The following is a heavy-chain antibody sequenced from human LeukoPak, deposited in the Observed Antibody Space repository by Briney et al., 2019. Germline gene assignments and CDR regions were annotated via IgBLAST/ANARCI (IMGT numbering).Heavy chain of an antibody. V-gene: IGHV4-39*01. CDR2: IYFSGVT. CDR3: ARRAVPASPGMYYFDY. D-gene: IGHD2-2*01. Sequence: SETLSLTCTVSGDPISSSGYYWGWIRQPPGKGLEWIGSIYFSGVTNYNPSLTSRVTVSVDTSKNQFSLRLSSVTASDTAVYYCARRAVPASPGMYYFDYWGQGTLVTVSS. CDR1: GDPISSSGYY. J-gene: IGHJ4*02.